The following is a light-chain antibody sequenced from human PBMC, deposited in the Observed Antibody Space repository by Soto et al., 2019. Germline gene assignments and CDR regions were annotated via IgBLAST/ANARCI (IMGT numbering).Light chain of an antibody. J-gene: IGLJ2*01. CDR3: CSYAGSSTVVV. Sequence: QSALTQPASVSGSPGQSITISCTGTSSDVGSYNLVSWYQQHPGKAPKLMIYEGSKRPSGVSNRFSGFKSGNTASLTISGLQAEDEADYYCCSYAGSSTVVVFGGVTKLTVL. V-gene: IGLV2-23*03. CDR1: SSDVGSYNL. CDR2: EGS.